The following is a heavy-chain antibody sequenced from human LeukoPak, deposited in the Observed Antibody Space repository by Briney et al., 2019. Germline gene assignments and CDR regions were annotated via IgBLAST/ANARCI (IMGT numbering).Heavy chain of an antibody. CDR3: VRPGGIYCSGGSCHNDAFDI. Sequence: GGSLQISGQGSGSTFTSYWIGWVRQVPGKGLEWMGIIYPVDSDTRYRPSFQGQVTLSAYTSISTTSLQWSSLKASDTAMYYCVRPGGIYCSGGSCHNDAFDIWGQGTMVTVSS. J-gene: IGHJ3*02. D-gene: IGHD2-15*01. CDR1: GSTFTSYW. CDR2: IYPVDSDT. V-gene: IGHV5-51*01.